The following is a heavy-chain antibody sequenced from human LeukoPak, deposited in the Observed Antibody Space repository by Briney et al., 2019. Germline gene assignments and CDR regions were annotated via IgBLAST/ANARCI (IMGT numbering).Heavy chain of an antibody. CDR2: ISSSSTYI. V-gene: IGHV3-21*01. CDR3: ARDYYDSSGSFDC. D-gene: IGHD3-22*01. Sequence: PGGSLRLSCAASGFIFSSYSMNWVRQAPGKGLEWVSSISSSSTYISYADSVKGRFTISRDNAKSSLYLQMNSLRAEDTAVYSCARDYYDSSGSFDCWGQGTLVTVSS. CDR1: GFIFSSYS. J-gene: IGHJ4*02.